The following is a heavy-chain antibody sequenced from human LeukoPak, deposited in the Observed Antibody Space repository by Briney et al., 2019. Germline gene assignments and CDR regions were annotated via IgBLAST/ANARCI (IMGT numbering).Heavy chain of an antibody. V-gene: IGHV3-23*01. J-gene: IGHJ4*02. Sequence: PGGSLRLSCAASGFTFSSYAMSWVRQAPGKGLEWVSAISVSGGSTYYADSVKGRFTISRDNSKNTLYLQMNSLRAEDTAVYYCAKRRDGSGSYSQLDYWGQGTLVTVSS. CDR2: ISVSGGST. CDR1: GFTFSSYA. D-gene: IGHD3-10*01. CDR3: AKRRDGSGSYSQLDY.